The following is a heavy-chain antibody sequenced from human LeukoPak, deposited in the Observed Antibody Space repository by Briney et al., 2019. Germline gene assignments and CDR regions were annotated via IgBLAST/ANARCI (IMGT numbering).Heavy chain of an antibody. CDR1: GYTFSTYD. CDR3: ARGPSRDYGSGSSWFDP. CDR2: MNPNSGNT. Sequence: GASVKVSCRASGYTFSTYDINWVRQVTGQGLEGMGWMNPNSGNTGYAQKIQGRVTMTRNTSINTAYMELSSLRSEDTAVYYCARGPSRDYGSGSSWFDPWGQGTLVTVSS. V-gene: IGHV1-8*01. D-gene: IGHD3-10*01. J-gene: IGHJ5*02.